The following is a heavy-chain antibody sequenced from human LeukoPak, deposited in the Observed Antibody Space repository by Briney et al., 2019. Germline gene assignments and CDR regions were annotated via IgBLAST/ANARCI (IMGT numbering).Heavy chain of an antibody. J-gene: IGHJ3*02. Sequence: GGSLRLSCAASGFTFSSYGMHWVRQASGKGLEWVAVISYDGSNKYYADSVKGRFTISRDNSKNTLYLQMNSLRAEDTAVYYCAKGGLYNWNDGDAFDIWGQGTMVTVSS. CDR2: ISYDGSNK. D-gene: IGHD1-20*01. CDR1: GFTFSSYG. CDR3: AKGGLYNWNDGDAFDI. V-gene: IGHV3-30*18.